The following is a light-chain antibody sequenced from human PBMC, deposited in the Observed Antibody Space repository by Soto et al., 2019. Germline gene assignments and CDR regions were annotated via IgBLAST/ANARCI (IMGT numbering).Light chain of an antibody. Sequence: EIVLTQSPGILSLSPGERASLSCGASQSISSSFLAWYQQKPGQAPRLLIYGASSRATGIPDRFSGTGSETDFTLTISRLEPEDFAVYYCQQRSNWPTFGQGTRLEI. V-gene: IGKV3D-20*02. J-gene: IGKJ5*01. CDR3: QQRSNWPT. CDR2: GAS. CDR1: QSISSSF.